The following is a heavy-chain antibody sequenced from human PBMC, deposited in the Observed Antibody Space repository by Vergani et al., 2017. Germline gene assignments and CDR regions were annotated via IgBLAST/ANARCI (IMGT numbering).Heavy chain of an antibody. Sequence: VQLVESGGGLVMPGGSLRLSCAASGFTFRDYYMSWVRQSPGKGLEWVSYISSSGSTIYYADSAKGRFTISRDNAKNSLYLQMNSLRADDTAVYYGAGRSSSWYIVDYWGQGTLVTVSS. CDR2: ISSSGSTI. CDR3: AGRSSSWYIVDY. CDR1: GFTFRDYY. J-gene: IGHJ4*02. V-gene: IGHV3-11*01. D-gene: IGHD6-13*01.